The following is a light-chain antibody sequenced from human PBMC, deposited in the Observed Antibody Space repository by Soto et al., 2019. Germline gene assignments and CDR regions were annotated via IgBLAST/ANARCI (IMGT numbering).Light chain of an antibody. J-gene: IGLJ2*01. Sequence: QSALTQPASVSGSPGQSITISCTGTSSDGGGYNYVSWYQQHPGKAPKLMIYEVSNRPSGVSNRFSGSKSCNTASLTISGLQAEDEADYYCSSYTRSSTLVFGGGTKLTVL. CDR1: SSDGGGYNY. CDR3: SSYTRSSTLV. CDR2: EVS. V-gene: IGLV2-14*01.